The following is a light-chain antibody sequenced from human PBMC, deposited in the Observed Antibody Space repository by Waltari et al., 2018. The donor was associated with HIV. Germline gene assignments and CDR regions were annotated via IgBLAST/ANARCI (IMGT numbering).Light chain of an antibody. V-gene: IGKV2-30*01. CDR2: KIS. CDR3: MQSTHWPGT. CDR1: QSLIYTDGNTY. J-gene: IGKJ1*01. Sequence: EAVLTQSPVSLSVALGRPASIPCSSSQSLIYTDGNTYLNWFHQRPGQSPRRLIYKISNRDSGVPDRFSGSGSVTDFTLHISRVEAEDLGIFYCMQSTHWPGTFGQGTKVEIQ.